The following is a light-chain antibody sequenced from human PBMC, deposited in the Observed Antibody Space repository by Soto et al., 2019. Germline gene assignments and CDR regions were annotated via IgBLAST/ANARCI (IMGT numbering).Light chain of an antibody. Sequence: EIVLTQSPATLSFSPGERATISCRSSQSVSSCLAWYQQKLGQAPRLIIYDASTRATGIPARFSGSGCGTDFALTLSSIEPEEFAVYYCQQLSHWITFGQGTRLHIK. V-gene: IGKV3-11*01. CDR3: QQLSHWIT. CDR2: DAS. CDR1: QSVSSC. J-gene: IGKJ5*01.